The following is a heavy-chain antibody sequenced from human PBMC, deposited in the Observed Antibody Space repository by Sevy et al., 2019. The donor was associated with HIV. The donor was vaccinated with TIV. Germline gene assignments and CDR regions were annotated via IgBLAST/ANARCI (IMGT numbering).Heavy chain of an antibody. CDR2: IDPISAGT. V-gene: IGHV1-2*02. CDR3: VRIRFQTGAFDS. CDR1: GYTFTGHY. D-gene: IGHD7-27*01. J-gene: IGHJ4*02. Sequence: ASVKVSCKASGYTFTGHYLHWVRQAPGRGLEWMGWIDPISAGTNYAQKFKGRVTMARDTSIRTAYMELSRLRFDDTAMYCCVRIRFQTGAFDSWGQGTLVTVSS.